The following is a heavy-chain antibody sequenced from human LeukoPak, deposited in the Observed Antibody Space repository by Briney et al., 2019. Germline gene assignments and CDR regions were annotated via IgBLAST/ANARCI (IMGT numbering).Heavy chain of an antibody. CDR3: AREFLAHAYCSGGSCYLNWFDP. V-gene: IGHV1-2*02. Sequence: ASVKVSCKASGYTFTGYYMHWVRQATGQGLEWMGWINPNSGGTNYAQKFQGRVTMTRDTSISTAYMELSRLRSDDTAVYYCAREFLAHAYCSGGSCYLNWFDPWGQGTLVTVSS. D-gene: IGHD2-15*01. CDR1: GYTFTGYY. CDR2: INPNSGGT. J-gene: IGHJ5*02.